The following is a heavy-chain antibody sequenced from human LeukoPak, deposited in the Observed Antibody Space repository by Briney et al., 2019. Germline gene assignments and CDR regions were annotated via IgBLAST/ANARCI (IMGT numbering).Heavy chain of an antibody. J-gene: IGHJ3*02. V-gene: IGHV4-34*01. CDR3: ARGRYYSNYGAFDI. Sequence: SETLSLTCAVYGGSFSGYYWSWIRQPPGKRLEWIGEINHSGSTNYNPSLKSRVTISVDTSKNQFSLKPSSVTAADTAVYYCARGRYYSNYGAFDIWGQGTMVTVSS. CDR1: GGSFSGYY. D-gene: IGHD4-11*01. CDR2: INHSGST.